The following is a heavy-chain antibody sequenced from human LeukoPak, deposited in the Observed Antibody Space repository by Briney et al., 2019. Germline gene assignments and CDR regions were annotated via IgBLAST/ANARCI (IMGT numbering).Heavy chain of an antibody. D-gene: IGHD3-9*01. J-gene: IGHJ4*02. V-gene: IGHV5-10-1*01. CDR3: ARPSYYDILTGEY. CDR2: IDPSDSYT. CDR1: GYSFTSYW. Sequence: GESLKISCKGSGYSFTSYWISWVRQMPGKGLEWMGRIDPSDSYTNYSPPFQGHVTISADKSISTAYLQWSSLKASDTAMYYCARPSYYDILTGEYWGQGTLVTVSS.